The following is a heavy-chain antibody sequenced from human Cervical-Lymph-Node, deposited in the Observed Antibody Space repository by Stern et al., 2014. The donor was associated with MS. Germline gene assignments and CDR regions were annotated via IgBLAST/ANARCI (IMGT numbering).Heavy chain of an antibody. CDR1: GFTFSSYA. Sequence: VQLVQSGGGVVQPGRSLRLSCAASGFTFSSYAMHWVRQAPGKGLEWGAVISYDGSNKYYADSVKGRFTISRDNSKNTLYLQMNSLRAEDTAVYYCACASGRYSSGWPYFDYWGQGTLVTVSS. D-gene: IGHD6-19*01. V-gene: IGHV3-30-3*01. J-gene: IGHJ4*02. CDR2: ISYDGSNK. CDR3: ACASGRYSSGWPYFDY.